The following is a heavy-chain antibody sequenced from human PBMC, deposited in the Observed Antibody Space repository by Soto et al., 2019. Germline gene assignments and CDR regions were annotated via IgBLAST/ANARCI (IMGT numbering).Heavy chain of an antibody. Sequence: VQLVESGGGVVQPGRSLRLSCAASGFTFSSYAMHWVRQAPGKGLEWVAVISYDGSNKYYADSVKGRFTISRDNSKNTLYLQMNSLRAEDTAVYYCARTRVPYSRFDAFDIWGQGTMVTVSS. J-gene: IGHJ3*02. V-gene: IGHV3-30-3*01. CDR3: ARTRVPYSRFDAFDI. CDR2: ISYDGSNK. D-gene: IGHD2-21*01. CDR1: GFTFSSYA.